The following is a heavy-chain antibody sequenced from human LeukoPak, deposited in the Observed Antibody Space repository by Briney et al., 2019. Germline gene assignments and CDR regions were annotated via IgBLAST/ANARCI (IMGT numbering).Heavy chain of an antibody. J-gene: IGHJ2*01. D-gene: IGHD4-17*01. CDR2: IYHSGST. CDR3: ARRGAVTPCRYFDL. CDR1: GGSISSSNW. Sequence: PSETLSLTCAVSGGSISSSNWWGWLRQPPGKGLEWIGEIYHSGSTNYNPSLKSRVTISVDTSKNQFSLKLSSVTAADTAVYYCARRGAVTPCRYFDLWGRGTLVTVSS. V-gene: IGHV4-4*02.